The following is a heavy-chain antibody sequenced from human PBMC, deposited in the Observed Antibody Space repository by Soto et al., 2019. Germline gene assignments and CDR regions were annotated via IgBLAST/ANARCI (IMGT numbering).Heavy chain of an antibody. CDR1: GFTFSSHG. CDR3: ANGDSSGYEHFQN. CDR2: ISFDGSNT. Sequence: QVQLVESGGGVVQPGRSLRLSCVASGFTFSSHGMHWVRQAPGKGLEWVTVISFDGSNTHYADSVKGRFTISRDNSKNTLYLQMNSLRAEDTAVYYCANGDSSGYEHFQNWGQGTLVTVSS. J-gene: IGHJ1*01. V-gene: IGHV3-30*18. D-gene: IGHD3-22*01.